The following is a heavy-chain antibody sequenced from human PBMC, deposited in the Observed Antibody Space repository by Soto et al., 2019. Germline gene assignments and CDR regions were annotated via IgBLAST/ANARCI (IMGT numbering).Heavy chain of an antibody. D-gene: IGHD6-6*01. CDR2: SIPIFGTA. CDR1: GGTFSSYA. V-gene: IGHV1-69*06. CDR3: ASSIAARLYYYYGMDV. J-gene: IGHJ6*02. Sequence: QVQLVQSGAEVKKPGSSVKVSCKASGGTFSSYAISWVRQAPGQGLEWMGGSIPIFGTANYAQKFQGRVTITADKSTSTAYMELSSLRSEDTAVYYCASSIAARLYYYYGMDVWGQGTTVTVSS.